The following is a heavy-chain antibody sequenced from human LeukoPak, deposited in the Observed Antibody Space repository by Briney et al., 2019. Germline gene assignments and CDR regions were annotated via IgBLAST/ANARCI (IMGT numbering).Heavy chain of an antibody. CDR1: RFTFSSYA. J-gene: IGHJ4*02. Sequence: GGSLRLSCVASRFTFSSYAMTWVRQAPGKGLEWVSGINWNGGSTGYADSVKGRFTISRDNAKNSLYLQMNSLRAEDTALYYCARVVRGVTTHFDYWGQGTLVTVSS. CDR3: ARVVRGVTTHFDY. D-gene: IGHD3-10*01. CDR2: INWNGGST. V-gene: IGHV3-20*04.